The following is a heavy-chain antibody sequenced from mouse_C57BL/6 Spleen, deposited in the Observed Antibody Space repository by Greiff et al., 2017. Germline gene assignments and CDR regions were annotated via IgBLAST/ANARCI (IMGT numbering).Heavy chain of an antibody. Sequence: QVQLQQPGAELVRPGTSVKLSCKASGYTFTSYWMHWVKQRPGQGLEWIGVIDPSDSYTNYNQKFKGKATLTVDTSSSTAYMQLSSLTSEDSAVYCGARDDNSWFAYWGQGTLVTVSA. V-gene: IGHV1-59*01. J-gene: IGHJ3*01. D-gene: IGHD2-1*01. CDR3: ARDDNSWFAY. CDR2: IDPSDSYT. CDR1: GYTFTSYW.